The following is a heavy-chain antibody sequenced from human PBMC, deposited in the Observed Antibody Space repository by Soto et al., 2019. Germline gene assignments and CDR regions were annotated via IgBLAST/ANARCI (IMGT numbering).Heavy chain of an antibody. CDR1: GFNFDDSA. D-gene: IGHD3-22*01. Sequence: AGGSLRLSCVASGFNFDDSAMNWVRQVPGKGLEWVSGITWNSGHILYADSVKGRFTISRDNAKKSLYLELNSLRPEDTALYYCAKGRSSMIVVVMDYWGQGTPVTSPQ. CDR2: ITWNSGHI. J-gene: IGHJ4*02. CDR3: AKGRSSMIVVVMDY. V-gene: IGHV3-9*01.